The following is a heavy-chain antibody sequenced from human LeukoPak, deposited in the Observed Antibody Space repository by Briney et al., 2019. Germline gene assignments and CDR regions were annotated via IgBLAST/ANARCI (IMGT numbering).Heavy chain of an antibody. J-gene: IGHJ4*02. V-gene: IGHV1-69*02. CDR3: ASSPYCGGDCYSY. D-gene: IGHD2-21*01. Sequence: SVKVSCKASGGTFSSYTISWLRQAPGQGLEWMGRIIPILGIANYAQKFQGRVTITADKSTSTAYMELSSLRSEDTAVYYCASSPYCGGDCYSYWSPGPLVTVSS. CDR1: GGTFSSYT. CDR2: IIPILGIA.